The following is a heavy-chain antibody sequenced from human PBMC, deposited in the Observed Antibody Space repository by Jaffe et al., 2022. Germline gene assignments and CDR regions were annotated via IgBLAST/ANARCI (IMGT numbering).Heavy chain of an antibody. Sequence: QVQLVQSGAEVKKPGSSVKVSCKASGGTFSSYTISWVRQAPGQGLEWMGRIIPILGIANYAQKFQGRVTITADKSTSTAYMELSSLRSEDTAVYYCAREFYYGSGSYYRGWFDPWGQGTLVTVSS. D-gene: IGHD3-10*01. J-gene: IGHJ5*02. V-gene: IGHV1-69*08. CDR3: AREFYYGSGSYYRGWFDP. CDR1: GGTFSSYT. CDR2: IIPILGIA.